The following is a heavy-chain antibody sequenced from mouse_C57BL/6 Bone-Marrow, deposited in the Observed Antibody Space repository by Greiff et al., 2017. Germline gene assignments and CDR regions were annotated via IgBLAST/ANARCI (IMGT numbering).Heavy chain of an antibody. CDR3: ARSITCYAMDY. CDR2: IYPGSGST. J-gene: IGHJ4*01. D-gene: IGHD1-1*01. CDR1: GYTFTSYW. Sequence: QVQLQQPGAELVKPGASVKMSCKASGYTFTSYWITWVKQRPGQGREWIGDIYPGSGSTNYNEKFKSKATLTVDTSSSTAYMQLSSLTSEDSAVYYCARSITCYAMDYWGQGTSVTVSS. V-gene: IGHV1-55*01.